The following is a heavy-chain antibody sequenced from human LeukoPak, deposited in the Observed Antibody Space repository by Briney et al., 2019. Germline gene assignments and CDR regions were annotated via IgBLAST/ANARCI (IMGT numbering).Heavy chain of an antibody. CDR2: ISAYNGNT. Sequence: ASVKVSCKASGYTFTSYGISWVRQAPGQGLEWMGWISAYNGNTNYAQKLQGRVTMTTDTSTSTAYMELSSLRSEDTAVYYCARDYLAAVAGHNWFDPWGQGTLVTVSS. CDR1: GYTFTSYG. V-gene: IGHV1-18*01. CDR3: ARDYLAAVAGHNWFDP. D-gene: IGHD6-19*01. J-gene: IGHJ5*02.